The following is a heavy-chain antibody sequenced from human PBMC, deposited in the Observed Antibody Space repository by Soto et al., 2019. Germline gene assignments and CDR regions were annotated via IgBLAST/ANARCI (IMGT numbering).Heavy chain of an antibody. CDR3: AKGQHCSSTSCHFYYYGMDV. CDR1: GFTFSSYA. V-gene: IGHV3-30*04. J-gene: IGHJ6*02. CDR2: ISYSGSST. D-gene: IGHD2-2*01. Sequence: GGSLSLSCAASGFTFSSYAMHWVRQAPGKGLEWVAVISYSGSSTYYVDSVKGRLTISRDNSKNTLYLQVNSLRVEDTAVYYFAKGQHCSSTSCHFYYYGMDVWGQGTTVTVSS.